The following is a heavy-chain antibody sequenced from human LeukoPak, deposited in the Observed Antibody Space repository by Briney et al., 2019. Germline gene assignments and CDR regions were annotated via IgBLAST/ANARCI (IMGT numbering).Heavy chain of an antibody. D-gene: IGHD5-18*01. Sequence: GGSLRLSCAASGFTFSSYEMNWVRQAPGKGLEWVSYISSSGSIIYYADSVKGRFTISRDNAKNSLYLQMSSLRAEDTAVDYCARERFTYGSDFWGQGTLVTVSS. CDR3: ARERFTYGSDF. CDR1: GFTFSSYE. CDR2: ISSSGSII. J-gene: IGHJ4*02. V-gene: IGHV3-48*03.